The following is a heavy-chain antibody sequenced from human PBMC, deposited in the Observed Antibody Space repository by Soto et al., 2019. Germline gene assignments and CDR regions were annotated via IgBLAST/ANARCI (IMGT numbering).Heavy chain of an antibody. J-gene: IGHJ6*02. V-gene: IGHV1-69*05. CDR1: GGTFSSYA. Sequence: QVQLVQSGAEVKKPGSSVKVSCKASGGTFSSYAISWVRQAPGQGLEWMGGIIPIFGTTTYAQKFQGRFTITSEESTSTAYLELSSLRSEDTAVYYCARHVPAAGYSYGLDAWGQGTTVTVSS. CDR2: IIPIFGTT. CDR3: ARHVPAAGYSYGLDA. D-gene: IGHD2-2*01.